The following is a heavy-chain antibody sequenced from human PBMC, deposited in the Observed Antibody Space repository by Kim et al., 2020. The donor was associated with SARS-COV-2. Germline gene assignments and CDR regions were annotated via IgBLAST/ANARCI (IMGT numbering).Heavy chain of an antibody. Sequence: GGSLRLSCAASGFTFSSYEMNWVRQAPGKGLEWVSYISSSGSTIYYADSVKGRFTISRDNAKNSLYLQMNSLRAEDTAVYYCARDKTDSSSWYLRYYYYGMDVWGQGTTVTVSS. D-gene: IGHD6-13*01. CDR3: ARDKTDSSSWYLRYYYYGMDV. CDR2: ISSSGSTI. V-gene: IGHV3-48*03. CDR1: GFTFSSYE. J-gene: IGHJ6*02.